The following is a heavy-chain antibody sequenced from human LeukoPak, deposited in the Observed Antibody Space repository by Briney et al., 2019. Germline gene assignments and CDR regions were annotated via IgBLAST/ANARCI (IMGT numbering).Heavy chain of an antibody. CDR1: GYTFTSYA. V-gene: IGHV7-4-1*02. CDR2: INTNTGNP. CDR3: ARQTGSSGWYVNWFDP. D-gene: IGHD6-19*01. Sequence: ASVKVSCKASGYTFTSYAMNWVRQAPGQGLEWMGWINTNTGNPTYAQGFTGRFVFSLDTSVSTAYLQISSVKAEDTAVYYCARQTGSSGWYVNWFDPWGQGTLVTVSS. J-gene: IGHJ5*02.